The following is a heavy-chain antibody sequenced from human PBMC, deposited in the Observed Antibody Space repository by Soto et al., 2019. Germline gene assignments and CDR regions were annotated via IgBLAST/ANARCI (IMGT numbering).Heavy chain of an antibody. V-gene: IGHV1-2*02. J-gene: IGHJ6*02. CDR1: GYTFTGYY. CDR2: INPNSGGT. CDR3: ARDRRVIMVYPEGGMDV. D-gene: IGHD2-8*01. Sequence: ASVKVSCKASGYTFTGYYRHGVRQAPGQGLEWMGWINPNSGGTNYAQKFQGRVTMTRDTSISTAYMELSRLRSDDTAVYYCARDRRVIMVYPEGGMDVWGQGTTVTVSS.